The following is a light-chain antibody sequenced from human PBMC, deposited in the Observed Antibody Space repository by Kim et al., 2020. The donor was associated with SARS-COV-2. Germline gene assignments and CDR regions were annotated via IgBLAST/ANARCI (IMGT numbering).Light chain of an antibody. CDR1: SSNIGAGYD. Sequence: QSVLTQPPSVSGAPGQRITISCTGSSSNIGAGYDVHWYQQLPATAPKLLIYANTKRPSGVPDRFSDSKSGTSASLAITGLQAEDEADYYCQSYDSSHCVFGGGTQLTVL. J-gene: IGLJ3*02. CDR3: QSYDSSHCV. V-gene: IGLV1-40*01. CDR2: ANT.